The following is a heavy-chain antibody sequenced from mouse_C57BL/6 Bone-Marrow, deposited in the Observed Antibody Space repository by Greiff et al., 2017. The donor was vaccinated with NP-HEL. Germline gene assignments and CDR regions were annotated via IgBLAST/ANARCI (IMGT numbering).Heavy chain of an antibody. V-gene: IGHV1-81*01. J-gene: IGHJ2*01. CDR3: ARSRWLLRNYFDY. Sequence: QVHVKQSGAELARPGASVKLSCKASGYTFTSYGISWVKQRTGQGLEWIGEIYPRSGNTYYNEKFKGKATLTADKSSSTAYMELRSLTSEDSAVYFCARSRWLLRNYFDYWGQGTTLTVSS. D-gene: IGHD2-3*01. CDR2: IYPRSGNT. CDR1: GYTFTSYG.